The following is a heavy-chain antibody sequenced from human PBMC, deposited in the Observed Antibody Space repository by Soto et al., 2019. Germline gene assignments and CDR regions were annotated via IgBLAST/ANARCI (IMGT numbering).Heavy chain of an antibody. Sequence: ASVKVSCKASGGTFSSYAISWVRQAPGQGLEWMGGIIPIFGTANYAQKFQGRVTITADESTSTAYMELSSLRSEDTAVYYCARVRDWLRERGLDYWGQGTLVTVSS. CDR1: GGTFSSYA. V-gene: IGHV1-69*13. CDR2: IIPIFGTA. J-gene: IGHJ4*02. CDR3: ARVRDWLRERGLDY. D-gene: IGHD5-12*01.